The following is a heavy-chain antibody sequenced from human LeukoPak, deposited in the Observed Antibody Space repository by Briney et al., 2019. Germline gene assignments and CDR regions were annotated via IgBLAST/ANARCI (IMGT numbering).Heavy chain of an antibody. D-gene: IGHD6-13*01. CDR2: ISSSSSTI. CDR3: ARSLTPAAGNLGY. J-gene: IGHJ4*02. Sequence: GGSLRLSCAASGFTFSSYSMNWVRQAPGKGLEWVSYISSSSSTIYYADPVKGRFTISRDNAKNSLYLQMNSLRAEDTAVYYCARSLTPAAGNLGYWGQGTLVTVSS. CDR1: GFTFSSYS. V-gene: IGHV3-48*04.